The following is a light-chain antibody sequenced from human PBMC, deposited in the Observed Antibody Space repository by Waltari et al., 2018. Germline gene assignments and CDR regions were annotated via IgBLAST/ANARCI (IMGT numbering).Light chain of an antibody. CDR3: QQRSNWPPALT. CDR2: DAS. Sequence: EIVLTQSPVTLSLSPAESATLSCRASQRVSSYLTWYQQKPGQAPRLLIYDASTRATGIPARFRGSGSGTDFTLTISSLEPEDFAVYYCQQRSNWPPALTFGGGTKVEVK. V-gene: IGKV3-11*01. J-gene: IGKJ4*01. CDR1: QRVSSY.